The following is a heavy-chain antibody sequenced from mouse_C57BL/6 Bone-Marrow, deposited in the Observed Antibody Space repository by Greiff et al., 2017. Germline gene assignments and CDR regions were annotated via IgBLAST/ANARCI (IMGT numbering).Heavy chain of an antibody. CDR1: GFSLTSYG. CDR3: ARKGLLRAMDD. J-gene: IGHJ4*01. D-gene: IGHD2-3*01. Sequence: VQLVESGPGLVQPSQSLSITCTVSGFSLTSYGVHWVRQSPGKGLEWLGVLWSGGSTDYNAAFISRLSISKDNSKSQVFFKMNSLQADDTAIYYCARKGLLRAMDDWGQGTSVTVAS. CDR2: LWSGGST. V-gene: IGHV2-2*01.